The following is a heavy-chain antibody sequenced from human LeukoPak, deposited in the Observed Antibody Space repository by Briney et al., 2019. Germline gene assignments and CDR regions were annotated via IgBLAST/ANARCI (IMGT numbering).Heavy chain of an antibody. CDR2: INPNSGGT. V-gene: IGHV1-2*06. D-gene: IGHD3-16*01. CDR3: ARVKDDYAWGSYSY. Sequence: ASVKVSCKASGYTFTGYYMHWVRQAPGQGLEWMGRINPNSGGTNYAQKFQGRVTMTRDTSISTAYMELSRLRFDDTAVYYCARVKDDYAWGSYSYWGQGTLVTVSS. J-gene: IGHJ4*02. CDR1: GYTFTGYY.